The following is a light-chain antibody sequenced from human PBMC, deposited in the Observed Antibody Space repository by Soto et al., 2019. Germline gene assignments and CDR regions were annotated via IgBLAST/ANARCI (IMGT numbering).Light chain of an antibody. CDR1: QTINRSF. J-gene: IGKJ1*01. CDR3: QQYGNVPRT. V-gene: IGKV3-20*01. CDR2: GAS. Sequence: ETVLTQSPGTLPLSPGERATLSCRASQTINRSFLAWYQHKPGQAPRPLIYGASSRATGIPDRFSGSGSGTDFILSISRLEPEDFAVYYCQQYGNVPRTFGQGTKVDI.